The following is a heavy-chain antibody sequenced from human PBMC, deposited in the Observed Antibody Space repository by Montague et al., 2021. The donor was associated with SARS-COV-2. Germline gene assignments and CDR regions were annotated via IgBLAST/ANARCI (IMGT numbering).Heavy chain of an antibody. V-gene: IGHV4-31*03. CDR3: ARARLVVPTTRNWFDP. CDR2: IYYSGST. Sequence: TLSLTCTVSGGSISSGGYYWSWIRQHPGKGLEWIGYIYYSGSTYYNPSLKSRLTISVDTSKNRFSLKLSAVTAADTAMYYCARARLVVPTTRNWFDPWGQGTRVTVSS. CDR1: GGSISSGGYY. D-gene: IGHD2-2*01. J-gene: IGHJ5*02.